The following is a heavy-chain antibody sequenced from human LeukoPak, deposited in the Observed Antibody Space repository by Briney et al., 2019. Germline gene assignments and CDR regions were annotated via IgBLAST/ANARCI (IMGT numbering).Heavy chain of an antibody. Sequence: GGSLRLSCAASGFTFSSYVMNWVRQAPGKGLEWVSYISSSSSTIYYADSVKGRFTISRDNAKNSLYLQMNSLRAEDTAVYYCARGWEEDHRAFDIWGQGTMVTVSS. J-gene: IGHJ3*02. D-gene: IGHD1-26*01. V-gene: IGHV3-48*01. CDR1: GFTFSSYV. CDR3: ARGWEEDHRAFDI. CDR2: ISSSSSTI.